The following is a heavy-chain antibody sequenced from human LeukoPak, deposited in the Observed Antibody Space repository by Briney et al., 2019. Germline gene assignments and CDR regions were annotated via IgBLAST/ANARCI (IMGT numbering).Heavy chain of an antibody. CDR2: IGGDAVAT. D-gene: IGHD3-22*01. CDR3: AKVGSGYYDHLDF. J-gene: IGHJ4*02. CDR1: GFTFSEFA. Sequence: GGSLRLSCAASGFTFSEFAMNWVRQAPGKGLEWVSVIGGDAVATYYADSVKGRFTISRDNSKNTQYLQMNSLRVEDTAVYYCAKVGSGYYDHLDFWGQGILVTVSS. V-gene: IGHV3-23*01.